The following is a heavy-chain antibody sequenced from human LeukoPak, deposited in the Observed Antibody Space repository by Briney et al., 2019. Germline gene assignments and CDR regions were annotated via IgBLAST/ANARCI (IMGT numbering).Heavy chain of an antibody. Sequence: SETLSLTCTVSGGSILDSTYYWAWIRQPPGRGLEWIATIFYTGNTHYNPPLKRRVTMSVDTVKNQFSLNLNSVTAADTAVYYCARQSSGYYYGWFDPWGQGTLVTVSS. CDR1: GGSILDSTYY. CDR2: IFYTGNT. D-gene: IGHD3-22*01. J-gene: IGHJ5*02. V-gene: IGHV4-39*01. CDR3: ARQSSGYYYGWFDP.